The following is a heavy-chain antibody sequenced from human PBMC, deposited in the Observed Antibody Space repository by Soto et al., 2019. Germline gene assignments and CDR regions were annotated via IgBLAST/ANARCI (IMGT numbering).Heavy chain of an antibody. Sequence: GRSLRLSCAASGFTFSSYAMSWVRQAPGKGLEWVSAISGSGGSTYYTDSVKGRFTISRDNSKNTLYLQMNSLRAEDTAVYYCAKVRHYVVVTDAFDIWGQGTMVTVSS. J-gene: IGHJ3*02. CDR1: GFTFSSYA. CDR3: AKVRHYVVVTDAFDI. D-gene: IGHD2-15*01. CDR2: ISGSGGST. V-gene: IGHV3-23*01.